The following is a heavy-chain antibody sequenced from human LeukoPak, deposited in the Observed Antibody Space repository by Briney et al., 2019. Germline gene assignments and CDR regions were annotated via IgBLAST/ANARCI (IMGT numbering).Heavy chain of an antibody. J-gene: IGHJ4*02. CDR1: GFTFNNYA. D-gene: IGHD6-6*01. CDR3: ASGAARHLFDY. V-gene: IGHV3-21*01. Sequence: PGGSLRLSCEASGFTFNNYAMNWVRQTPGKGLEWVSSISGSGGSTFYAASVKGRFTISRDNAKNSLYLQMNSLRAEDTAVYYCASGAARHLFDYWGQGALVTVSS. CDR2: ISGSGGST.